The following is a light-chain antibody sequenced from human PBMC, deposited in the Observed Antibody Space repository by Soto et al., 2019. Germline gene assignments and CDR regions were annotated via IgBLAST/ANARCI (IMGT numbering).Light chain of an antibody. Sequence: QSALTQPPSASGSPGQSVAISCTGTSSDVGATDYVSWYQHHPGKAPKLLIYEVDKRPSGVPDRFSGSKSGNTASLTVSGLQAEDEADYCCISHGGDYNVFGTGTKLTVL. CDR1: SSDVGATDY. J-gene: IGLJ1*01. V-gene: IGLV2-8*01. CDR2: EVD. CDR3: ISHGGDYNV.